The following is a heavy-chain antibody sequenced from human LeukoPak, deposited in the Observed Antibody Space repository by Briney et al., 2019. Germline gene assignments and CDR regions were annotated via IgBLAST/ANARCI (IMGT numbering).Heavy chain of an antibody. D-gene: IGHD3-22*01. CDR2: IYYSGNT. CDR1: GGSIRSYY. CDR3: ARHGYDSSGYYYVMGD. Sequence: PSETLSLACTVSGGSIRSYYWSCIRQPPGKGLEWIGYIYYSGNTNYNPSLKSRVTISVDTSKNQFSLKLSSVTAADTAVYYCARHGYDSSGYYYVMGDWGQGTLVTVSS. J-gene: IGHJ4*02. V-gene: IGHV4-59*08.